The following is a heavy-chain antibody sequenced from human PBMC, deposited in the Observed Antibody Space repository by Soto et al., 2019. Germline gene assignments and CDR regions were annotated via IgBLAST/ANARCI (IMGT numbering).Heavy chain of an antibody. CDR2: INSDGSST. CDR1: GFTFSTYN. J-gene: IGHJ4*02. V-gene: IGHV3-74*01. D-gene: IGHD6-19*01. Sequence: EVQLVESGGGLVQPGGSLRLSCGASGFTFSTYNMHWVRQGPGKGLEWVSRINSDGSSTRYADSVKGRFTISRDNAKNTLYLQMNSLRLEDTAIYYCARGGAVSSGWYNGHSGLGTLVTVSS. CDR3: ARGGAVSSGWYNGH.